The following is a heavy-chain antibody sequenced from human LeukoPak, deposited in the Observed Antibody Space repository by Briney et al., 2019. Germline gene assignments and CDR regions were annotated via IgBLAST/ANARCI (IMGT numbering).Heavy chain of an antibody. J-gene: IGHJ4*02. CDR2: ISSSSSTI. V-gene: IGHV3-48*01. CDR3: ASANYDILTGPTDY. CDR1: GFTFSSYS. D-gene: IGHD3-9*01. Sequence: GGSLRLSCAASGFTFSSYSMNWVRQAPGKGLEWVSYISSSSSTIYYADSVKGRFTISRDNAKNSLYLQMNSLRAEDTAVYYCASANYDILTGPTDYWGQGTLVTVSS.